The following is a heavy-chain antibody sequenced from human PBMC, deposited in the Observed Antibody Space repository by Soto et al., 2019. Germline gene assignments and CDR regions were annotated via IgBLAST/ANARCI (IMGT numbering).Heavy chain of an antibody. CDR1: GDSISSGDYY. Sequence: QVQLRESGPGLVKPSQTLSLTCTVSGDSISSGDYYWSWIRQPPGKGLEWIGCIYYSGNTYYNPSLKPRFSISVDTSKNHFSLQLRAVTVAATAVYYCARDFKGYSRPPGPFEYWGLGTLVTVSS. CDR2: IYYSGNT. CDR3: ARDFKGYSRPPGPFEY. J-gene: IGHJ4*02. D-gene: IGHD6-13*01. V-gene: IGHV4-30-4*01.